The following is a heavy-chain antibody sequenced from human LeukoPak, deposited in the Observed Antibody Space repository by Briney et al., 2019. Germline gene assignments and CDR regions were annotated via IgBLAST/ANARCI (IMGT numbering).Heavy chain of an antibody. D-gene: IGHD1-1*01. CDR3: VRHQGTTFDY. J-gene: IGHJ4*02. Sequence: TGGSLRLSCAASGFIFSGSWMTWFRQAPGKGLEWVANIKQDGSEKYYVDSVKGRFTISRDNTKNSLYLQMNGLRAEDTAVYYCVRHQGTTFDYWGQGNLVAVSS. CDR2: IKQDGSEK. CDR1: GFIFSGSW. V-gene: IGHV3-7*01.